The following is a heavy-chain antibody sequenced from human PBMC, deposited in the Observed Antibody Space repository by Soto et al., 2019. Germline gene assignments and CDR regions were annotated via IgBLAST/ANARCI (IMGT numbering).Heavy chain of an antibody. V-gene: IGHV2-5*01. J-gene: IGHJ5*02. D-gene: IGHD3-22*01. CDR2: IYWNDDK. CDR1: GSSLSTSGVG. CDR3: AHAVIYRDSSGYYFAAWFDP. Sequence: ESGPTLVNPTQTLTLTCTFSGSSLSTSGVGVGWIRQPPGKALEWLALIYWNDDKRYSPSLKSRLTITKDTSKNQVVLTMTNMDPVDTATYYCAHAVIYRDSSGYYFAAWFDPWGQGTLVTVSS.